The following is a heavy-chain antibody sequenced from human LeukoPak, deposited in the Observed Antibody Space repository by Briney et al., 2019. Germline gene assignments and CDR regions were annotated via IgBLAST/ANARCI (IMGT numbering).Heavy chain of an antibody. CDR2: ISGSGTNT. CDR1: IFSFNLYG. V-gene: IGHV3-23*01. J-gene: IGHJ4*02. D-gene: IGHD2-2*01. CDR3: AREYPLFHYFDY. Sequence: GGSLRLSCAASIFSFNLYGISWVRQAPGKGLEWIATISGSGTNTHYADSVKGRFTISRDNSKNTLYLQMRAEDTAVYYCAREYPLFHYFDYWGQGTLVTVSS.